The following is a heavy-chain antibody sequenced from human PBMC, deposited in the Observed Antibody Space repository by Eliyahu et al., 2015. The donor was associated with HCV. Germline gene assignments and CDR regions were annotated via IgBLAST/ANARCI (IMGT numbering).Heavy chain of an antibody. J-gene: IGHJ6*02. CDR2: ISGSGGST. D-gene: IGHD3-16*01. Sequence: EVQLLESGGGLVQPGGSLRLSCAASGFTFSSYAMXWVRQAPGKGLEWVSAISGSGGSTYYADSVKGRFTISRDNSKNTLYLQMNSLRAEDTAVYYCAKDPSAFPARDEGGMDVWGQGTTVTVSS. V-gene: IGHV3-23*01. CDR1: GFTFSSYA. CDR3: AKDPSAFPARDEGGMDV.